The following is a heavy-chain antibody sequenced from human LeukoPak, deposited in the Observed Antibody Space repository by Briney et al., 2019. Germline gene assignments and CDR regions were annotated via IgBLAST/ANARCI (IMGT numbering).Heavy chain of an antibody. CDR1: GGSISSGSYY. V-gene: IGHV4-61*02. CDR3: AGNYYGSGSYYSEDRY. D-gene: IGHD3-10*01. Sequence: PSQTLSLTCTVSGGSISSGSYYWSWIRQPAGKGLEWIGRIYTSGSTNYNPSLKSRVAISVDTSKKQFSLKPSSVTAADTAVYYCAGNYYGSGSYYSEDRYWGQGTLVTVSS. J-gene: IGHJ4*02. CDR2: IYTSGST.